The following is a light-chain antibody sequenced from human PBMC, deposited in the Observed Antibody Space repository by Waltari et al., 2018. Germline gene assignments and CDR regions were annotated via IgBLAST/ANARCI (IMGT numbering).Light chain of an antibody. Sequence: QSALTQPASVSGSPGQSITISCTETSSDITDYRYVSWYQQHRVKVPKLIIYDVTTPPSGVSHRFSGSKSGNTASLTTSVLQADDEAKYFGSSYTNTYLFGTATTVTVL. CDR3: SSYTNTYL. CDR1: SSDITDYRY. CDR2: DVT. J-gene: IGLJ1*01. V-gene: IGLV2-14*01.